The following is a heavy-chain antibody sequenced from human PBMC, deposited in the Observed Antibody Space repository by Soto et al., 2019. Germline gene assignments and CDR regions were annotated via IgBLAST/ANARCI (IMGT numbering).Heavy chain of an antibody. CDR2: IYYSGST. CDR1: GGSISSSSYY. V-gene: IGHV4-39*01. CDR3: ARLRITMVRGAYYFDY. Sequence: QLQLQESGPGLVKPSETLSLTCTVSGGSISSSSYYWGWIRQPPGKGLEWIGSIYYSGSTYYNPSLKSRVTISVDTSKNQLSLTLSSVTAADTAVYYCARLRITMVRGAYYFDYWGQGTLVTVSS. J-gene: IGHJ4*02. D-gene: IGHD3-10*01.